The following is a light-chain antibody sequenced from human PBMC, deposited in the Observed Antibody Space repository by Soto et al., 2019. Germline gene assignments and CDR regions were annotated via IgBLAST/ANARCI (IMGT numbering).Light chain of an antibody. CDR2: GAS. CDR3: QQYGSSPWT. CDR1: QSVSSSF. Sequence: EIVLTQSPGTLSLSPGEGATLSCRASQSVSSSFLAWYQQKPGQAPRLLIYGASSRAPGIPDRFRGSASGTDFTITISRLEHEDFALYYCQQYGSSPWTFGQGTKV. V-gene: IGKV3-20*01. J-gene: IGKJ1*01.